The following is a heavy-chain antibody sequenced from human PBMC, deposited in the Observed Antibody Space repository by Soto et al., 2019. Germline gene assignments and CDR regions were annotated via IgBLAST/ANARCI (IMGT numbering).Heavy chain of an antibody. CDR3: ARDRQYNYGRDPYYYYCGMDV. V-gene: IGHV4-30-4*01. J-gene: IGHJ6*02. Sequence: SETLSLTCTVSGGSISSGDYYWSWIRQPPGKGLEWIGYIYYSGSTYYNPSLKSRVTISVDTSKNQFSLKLSSVTAADTAVYYCARDRQYNYGRDPYYYYCGMDVWGQGTTVTVS. D-gene: IGHD5-18*01. CDR2: IYYSGST. CDR1: GGSISSGDYY.